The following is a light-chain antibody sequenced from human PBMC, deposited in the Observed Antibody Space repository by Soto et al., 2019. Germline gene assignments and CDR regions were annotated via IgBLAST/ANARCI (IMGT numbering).Light chain of an antibody. J-gene: IGKJ5*01. V-gene: IGKV3-11*01. CDR1: QSVSSY. Sequence: EIVMTQSPVTLSVSPGERVTLSCRASQSVSSYLAWYQQKPGQAPRLLIYDASNRATGIPARFSGSGSGTDFTLTISSLEPEDFAVYYCQQRSNWAITFGQGTRLEIK. CDR3: QQRSNWAIT. CDR2: DAS.